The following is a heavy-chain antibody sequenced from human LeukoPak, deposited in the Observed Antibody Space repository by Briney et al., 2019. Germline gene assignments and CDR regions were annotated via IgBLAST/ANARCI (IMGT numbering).Heavy chain of an antibody. CDR3: ARRWNYYGSGSYYNDVRFDY. Sequence: SSVKVSCKASGGTFSSYAISWVRQAPGQALEWMGGIIPIFGTANYAQKYQGRVTITADESTSTAYMELSSLRSEDTAVYYSARRWNYYGSGSYYNDVRFDYWGQGTLVTVSS. V-gene: IGHV1-69*01. J-gene: IGHJ4*02. D-gene: IGHD3-10*01. CDR2: IIPIFGTA. CDR1: GGTFSSYA.